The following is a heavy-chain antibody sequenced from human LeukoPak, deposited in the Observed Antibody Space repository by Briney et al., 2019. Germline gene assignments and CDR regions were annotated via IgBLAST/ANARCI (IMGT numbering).Heavy chain of an antibody. CDR3: ARDGFGTGSN. CDR2: IKQDGSEK. D-gene: IGHD3-16*01. CDR1: GLTFSNYW. J-gene: IGHJ4*02. V-gene: IGHV3-7*03. Sequence: GGSLRLSCAASGLTFSNYWMDWVRQAPGKGLEWVANIKQDGSEKNYVDSVKGRFVISRDNAKNSLYLQMNTLRADDTAVYYCARDGFGTGSNWGQGTLVTVSS.